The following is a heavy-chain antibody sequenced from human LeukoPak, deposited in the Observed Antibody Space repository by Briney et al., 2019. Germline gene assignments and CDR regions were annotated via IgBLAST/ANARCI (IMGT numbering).Heavy chain of an antibody. D-gene: IGHD2-2*01. CDR3: ARCSGRDCSSQGLPIDY. Sequence: PGGSLRLSCAASGFTFSSYAMSWVRQAPGKGLEWVSSISSSSSYIYYADSVKGRFTISRDNAKNSLYLQMNSLRAEDTAVYYCARCSGRDCSSQGLPIDYWGQGTLVTVSS. CDR2: ISSSSSYI. J-gene: IGHJ4*02. V-gene: IGHV3-21*01. CDR1: GFTFSSYA.